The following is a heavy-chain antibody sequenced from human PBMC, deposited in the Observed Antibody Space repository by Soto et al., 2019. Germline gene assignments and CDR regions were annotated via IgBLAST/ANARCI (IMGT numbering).Heavy chain of an antibody. CDR1: GGSISSSSYY. V-gene: IGHV4-39*01. CDR2: IYYSGST. CDR3: ASVADTFFDY. D-gene: IGHD6-19*01. J-gene: IGHJ4*02. Sequence: QLQLQESGPGLVKPSETLSLTCTVSGGSISSSSYYWGWIRQPPGKGLEWIGSIYYSGSTYYNPSLKGRVTTSVDTSKNQFSLKLSSVTAADTAVYYCASVADTFFDYWGQGTLVTVSS.